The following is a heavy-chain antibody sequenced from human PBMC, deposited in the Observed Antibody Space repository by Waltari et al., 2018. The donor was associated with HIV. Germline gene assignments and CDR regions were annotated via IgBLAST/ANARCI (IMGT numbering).Heavy chain of an antibody. Sequence: EVKLVESGGDLVKAGGALRLSCPASGFKFRDPWMSGVRQTPGGALKWMGTIKSEGNGKTVDYLEALKRRFTISRDDSKEMSYLQIDCLKTDDTATYFCSWDDKAVFDYWGLGTTVIVSS. CDR2: IKSEGNGKTV. D-gene: IGHD1-26*01. J-gene: IGHJ3*01. CDR1: GFKFRDPW. CDR3: SWDDKAVFDY. V-gene: IGHV3-15*01.